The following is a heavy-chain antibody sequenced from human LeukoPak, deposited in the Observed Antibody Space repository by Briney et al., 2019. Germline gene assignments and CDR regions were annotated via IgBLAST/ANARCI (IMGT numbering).Heavy chain of an antibody. V-gene: IGHV3-23*01. CDR1: GFTFSSHA. Sequence: GGSLRLSCAASGFTFSSHAMSWVRQAPGKGLEWVSGLIENGATTYYADSVKGRFSISRDNSMNTVYLQMNNLRAEDTAVYYCAGRPTGYSSGYIHWGQGTLVTVSS. CDR3: AGRPTGYSSGYIH. J-gene: IGHJ4*02. CDR2: LIENGATT. D-gene: IGHD5-18*01.